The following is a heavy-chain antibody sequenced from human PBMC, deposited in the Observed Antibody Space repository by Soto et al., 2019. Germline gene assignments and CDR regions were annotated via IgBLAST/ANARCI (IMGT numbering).Heavy chain of an antibody. V-gene: IGHV4-39*01. J-gene: IGHJ5*02. CDR2: IYYSGST. CDR3: ARQGMEYNWNYNFWWFDP. Sequence: SETLSLTCTVSGGSISSSSYYWGWIRQPPGKGLEWIGSIYYSGSTYYNPSLKSRVTISVDTSKNQFSLKLSSVTAADTAVYYCARQGMEYNWNYNFWWFDPWGQGTLVTVSS. CDR1: GGSISSSSYY. D-gene: IGHD1-7*01.